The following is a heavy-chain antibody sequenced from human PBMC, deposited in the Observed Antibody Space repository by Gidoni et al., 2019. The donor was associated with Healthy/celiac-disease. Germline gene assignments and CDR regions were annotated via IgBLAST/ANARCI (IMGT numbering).Heavy chain of an antibody. CDR3: ARSTYDILTGYYPFDY. D-gene: IGHD3-9*01. V-gene: IGHV3-30*04. CDR2: ISYDGSNK. CDR1: GFTFSSYA. Sequence: QVQLVESGGGVVQPGRSLRLSCAASGFTFSSYAKHWVRQAPGKGLEWVAVISYDGSNKYYADSVKGRFTISRDNSKNTLYLQMNSLRAEDTAVYYCARSTYDILTGYYPFDYWGQGTLVTVSS. J-gene: IGHJ4*02.